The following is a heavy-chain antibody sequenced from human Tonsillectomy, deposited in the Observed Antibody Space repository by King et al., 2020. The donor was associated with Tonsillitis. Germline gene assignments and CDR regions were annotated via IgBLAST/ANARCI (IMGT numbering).Heavy chain of an antibody. V-gene: IGHV3-23*04. CDR3: AKGLIAVAGSGWDDS. D-gene: IGHD6-19*01. Sequence: VQLVESGGGLVQPGGSLRLSCAASGFTFSSYAMSWVRQAPGKGLEWVSAISGSGGSTFYADSVKGRFTISSDNSKNTLYLQINSLRAEDTAVYYCAKGLIAVAGSGWDDSWGAGTQVIVSS. CDR2: ISGSGGST. J-gene: IGHJ5*01. CDR1: GFTFSSYA.